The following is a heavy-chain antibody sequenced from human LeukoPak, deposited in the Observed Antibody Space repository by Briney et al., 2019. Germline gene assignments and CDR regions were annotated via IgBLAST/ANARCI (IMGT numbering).Heavy chain of an antibody. CDR1: GFTFRSFG. V-gene: IGHV3-33*01. Sequence: PGRSLRLSCTASGFTFRSFGFHWVRQAPGEGLEWVAIIYYDGSNKYYADSVKGRFTISRDNSKNTLYLQMNSLRAEDTAVYYCARVGRDCSGGSCYPPDYWGQGTLVTVSS. CDR2: IYYDGSNK. CDR3: ARVGRDCSGGSCYPPDY. D-gene: IGHD2-15*01. J-gene: IGHJ4*02.